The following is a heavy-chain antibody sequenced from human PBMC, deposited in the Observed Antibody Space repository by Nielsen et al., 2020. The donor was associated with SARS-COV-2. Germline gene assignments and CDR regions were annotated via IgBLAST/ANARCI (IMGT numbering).Heavy chain of an antibody. J-gene: IGHJ6*02. CDR2: IFNTGST. Sequence: SETLSLTCTVFGGSIGSYYWSWIRQPPGKGLEWIGHIFNTGSTNYNPSLKSRVTISVDTSKNQFSLKLSSVTAADTAVYYCARGIAVAGTDDYYYYYGMDVWGQGTTVTVSS. CDR3: ARGIAVAGTDDYYYYYGMDV. D-gene: IGHD6-19*01. CDR1: GGSIGSYY. V-gene: IGHV4-59*08.